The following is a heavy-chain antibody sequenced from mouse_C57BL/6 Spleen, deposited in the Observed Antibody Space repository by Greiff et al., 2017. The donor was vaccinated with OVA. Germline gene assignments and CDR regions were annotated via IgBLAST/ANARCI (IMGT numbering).Heavy chain of an antibody. CDR2: IYPGDGDT. Sequence: QVHVKQSGPELVKPGASVKISCKASGYAFSSSWMNWVKQRPGKGLEWIGRIYPGDGDTNYNGKFKGKATLTADKSSSTAYMQLSSLTSEDSAVYFCAIYYYGSSPYAMDYWGQGTSVTVSS. D-gene: IGHD1-1*01. CDR1: GYAFSSSW. J-gene: IGHJ4*01. CDR3: AIYYYGSSPYAMDY. V-gene: IGHV1-82*01.